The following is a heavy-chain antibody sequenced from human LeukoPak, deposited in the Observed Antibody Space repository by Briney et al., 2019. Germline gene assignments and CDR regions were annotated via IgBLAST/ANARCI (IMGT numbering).Heavy chain of an antibody. D-gene: IGHD3-9*01. Sequence: SETLSLTCAVYGGSFSGYYWSWIRQPPGKGLEWIGEINHSGSTNYNPSLKSRVTISVDTSKNQFSLKLSSVTAADTAVYYCARGPLRYFDWFPGGMDVWGQGTTVTVPS. CDR2: INHSGST. CDR1: GGSFSGYY. V-gene: IGHV4-34*01. CDR3: ARGPLRYFDWFPGGMDV. J-gene: IGHJ6*02.